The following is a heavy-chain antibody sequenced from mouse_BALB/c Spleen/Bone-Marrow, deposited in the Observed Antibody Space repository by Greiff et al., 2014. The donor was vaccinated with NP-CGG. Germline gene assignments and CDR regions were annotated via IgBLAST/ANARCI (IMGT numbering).Heavy chain of an antibody. D-gene: IGHD1-2*01. CDR3: ARRFITTAAWFAY. CDR2: IYPYNGGT. CDR1: GYTFTDYN. V-gene: IGHV1S29*02. Sequence: EVQLVESGPELVKPGASVKISCKASGYTFTDYNMHWVKQSHRKSLEWIGYIYPYNGGTGYNQKFKSKATLTVDNSSSTAYMELRSLTSEDSAVYYCARRFITTAAWFAYWGQGTLVTVSA. J-gene: IGHJ3*01.